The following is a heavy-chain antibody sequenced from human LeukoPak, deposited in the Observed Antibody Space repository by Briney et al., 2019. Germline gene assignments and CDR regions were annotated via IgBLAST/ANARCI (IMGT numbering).Heavy chain of an antibody. V-gene: IGHV4-4*07. D-gene: IGHD6-13*01. CDR1: GGSISSYY. CDR3: ARVRAIAAAGNYVDAFDI. Sequence: KPSETPSLTCTVSGGSISSYYWSWIRQPAGKGLEWIGRIYTSGSTNYNPSLKSRVTMSVDTSKNQFSLKLSSVTAADTAVYYCARVRAIAAAGNYVDAFDIWGQGTMVTVSS. CDR2: IYTSGST. J-gene: IGHJ3*02.